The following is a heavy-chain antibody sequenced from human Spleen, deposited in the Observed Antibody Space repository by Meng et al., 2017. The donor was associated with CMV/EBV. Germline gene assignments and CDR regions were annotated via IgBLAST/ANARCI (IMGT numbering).Heavy chain of an antibody. Sequence: SETLSLTCTVSGYSISSGHYWGWIRQSPGKGLEWIASSYHSGSTYYNPSLKSRVTISVDTSKNQFSLKLSSVTAADTAVYYCAIPHSSSGAYYFDYWGQGTLVTVSS. V-gene: IGHV4-38-2*02. CDR1: GYSISSGHY. D-gene: IGHD6-6*01. CDR2: SYHSGST. CDR3: AIPHSSSGAYYFDY. J-gene: IGHJ4*02.